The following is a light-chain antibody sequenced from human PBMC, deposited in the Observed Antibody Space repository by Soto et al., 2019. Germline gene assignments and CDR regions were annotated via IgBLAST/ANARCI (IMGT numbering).Light chain of an antibody. CDR1: SSDVGGYNY. Sequence: QAVVTQPASVSGSPGQSITISCTGTSSDVGGYNYVSWYQQHPGKAPKLMIYEVSNRPSGVSNRFSGSKSGNTASLTISGLQAEDEADYYCSSFTSINTGVFGGGTQLTVL. V-gene: IGLV2-14*01. J-gene: IGLJ3*02. CDR3: SSFTSINTGV. CDR2: EVS.